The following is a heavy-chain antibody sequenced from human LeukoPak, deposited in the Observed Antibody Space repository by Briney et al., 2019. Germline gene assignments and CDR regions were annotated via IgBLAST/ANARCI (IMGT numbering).Heavy chain of an antibody. J-gene: IGHJ4*02. D-gene: IGHD3-3*01. V-gene: IGHV1-18*01. CDR3: ARERYYDFWSGTSGFDY. CDR2: ISAYNGNT. CDR1: GYTFTSYG. Sequence: ASVKVSCKASGYTFTSYGISWVRQAPGQGLEWMGWISAYNGNTNYAQKLQGRVTMTTDTSTSTAYMELRSLRSDGTAVYYCARERYYDFWSGTSGFDYWGQGTLVTVSS.